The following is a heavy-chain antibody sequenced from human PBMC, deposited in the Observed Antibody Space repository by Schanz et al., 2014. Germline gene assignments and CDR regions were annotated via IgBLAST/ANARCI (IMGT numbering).Heavy chain of an antibody. CDR3: AATTILAD. Sequence: EVQLVESGGGLVQPGGSLRLSCAVSGFRFKTYEMNWVRQAPGKGLEWVSAISGSGGSTYYADSVKGRFTISRDNAKSSLYLQMNSLRDEDTAVYYCAATTILADWGQGTLVAVSS. V-gene: IGHV3-23*04. CDR1: GFRFKTYE. D-gene: IGHD3-3*01. J-gene: IGHJ4*02. CDR2: ISGSGGST.